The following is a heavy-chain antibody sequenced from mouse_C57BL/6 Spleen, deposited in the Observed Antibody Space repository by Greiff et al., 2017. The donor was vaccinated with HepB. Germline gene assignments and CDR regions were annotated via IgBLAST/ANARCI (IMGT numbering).Heavy chain of an antibody. D-gene: IGHD1-1*01. CDR3: TRASGSSWYFDV. J-gene: IGHJ1*03. Sequence: VQLQQSGTVLARPGASVKMSCKTSGYTFTSYWMHWVKQRPGQGLEWRGAIYPGNSDTSYNQKFKGKAKLTAVTSASTAYMELSSLTNEDSAVYYCTRASGSSWYFDVWGTGTTVTVSS. V-gene: IGHV1-5*01. CDR1: GYTFTSYW. CDR2: IYPGNSDT.